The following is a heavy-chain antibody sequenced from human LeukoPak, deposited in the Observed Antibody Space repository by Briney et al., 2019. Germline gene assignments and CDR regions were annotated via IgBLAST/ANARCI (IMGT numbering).Heavy chain of an antibody. Sequence: PSETLSLTCTVSGGSISSGGYYWSWIRQHPGKGLEWIGYIYYSGSTYYNPSLKSRVTISVDTSKNQFSLKLSSVTAADTAVYYCARIPYYYDSSGYLLSAYYFDYWGQGTLVTVSS. J-gene: IGHJ4*02. CDR1: GGSISSGGYY. D-gene: IGHD3-22*01. V-gene: IGHV4-31*03. CDR2: IYYSGST. CDR3: ARIPYYYDSSGYLLSAYYFDY.